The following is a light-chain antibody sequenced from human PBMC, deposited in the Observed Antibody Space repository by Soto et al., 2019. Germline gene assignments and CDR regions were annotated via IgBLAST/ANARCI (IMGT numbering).Light chain of an antibody. CDR2: DVS. Sequence: QSVLTQPASVSGSPGQSITISCTGTSGDVGGYDYVSWYQQHPGKAPKLIIFDVSSWPSGTSDRFSGSKSGNTASLAISGLQAEDEADYYCSSYSVSGTRVFGGGTKLTVL. CDR1: SGDVGGYDY. J-gene: IGLJ3*02. CDR3: SSYSVSGTRV. V-gene: IGLV2-14*03.